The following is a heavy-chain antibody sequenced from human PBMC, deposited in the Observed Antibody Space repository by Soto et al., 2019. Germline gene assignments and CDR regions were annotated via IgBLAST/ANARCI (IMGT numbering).Heavy chain of an antibody. CDR2: ISAYIGNT. Sequence: QVQLVQSGAEVKKPGASVKVSCKASGYTFTSYGISWVRQAPGQGLEWMGWISAYIGNTNYAQKRKGRATMTTDTSTSTDYMELRSLRSDDTAVYYCARDLAAAGPFDYWGQGTLVTVSS. CDR1: GYTFTSYG. V-gene: IGHV1-18*01. CDR3: ARDLAAAGPFDY. D-gene: IGHD6-13*01. J-gene: IGHJ4*02.